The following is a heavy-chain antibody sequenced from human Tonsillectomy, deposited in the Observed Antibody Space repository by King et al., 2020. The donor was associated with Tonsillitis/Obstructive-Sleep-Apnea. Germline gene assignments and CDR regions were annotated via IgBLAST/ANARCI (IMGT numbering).Heavy chain of an antibody. CDR1: GFSLSNARMG. D-gene: IGHD5-18*01. CDR2: IFSNDEK. V-gene: IGHV2-26*01. CDR3: ARLADTAMPSYYYCYYMDV. J-gene: IGHJ6*03. Sequence: VTLKESGPVLVKPTETLTLTCTVSGFSLSNARMGVSWIRQPPGKALEWLAHIFSNDEKSYSTSLKSRLAISKDTSKTQVVLTMTKMDPVDTATYYCARLADTAMPSYYYCYYMDVWGKGTTVTVSS.